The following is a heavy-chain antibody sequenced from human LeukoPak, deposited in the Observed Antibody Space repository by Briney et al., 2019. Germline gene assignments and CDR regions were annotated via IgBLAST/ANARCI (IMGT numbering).Heavy chain of an antibody. V-gene: IGHV4-4*09. J-gene: IGHJ6*03. CDR2: IYTSGST. CDR3: ARLGRFYPGYCSGGSCYPYYYYYYMDV. D-gene: IGHD2-15*01. Sequence: SETLSLTCTVSGGSISSYYWSWIRQPPGKGLEWIGYIYTSGSTNYNPSLKSRVTISVDTSKNQFSLKLSSVTAADTAVYYCARLGRFYPGYCSGGSCYPYYYYYYMDVWGKGTTVTVSS. CDR1: GGSISSYY.